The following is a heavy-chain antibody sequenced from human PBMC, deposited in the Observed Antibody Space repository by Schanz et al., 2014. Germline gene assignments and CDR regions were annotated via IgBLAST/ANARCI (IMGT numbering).Heavy chain of an antibody. CDR1: GYTFTTYA. V-gene: IGHV1-18*01. Sequence: QVQLVQSGAEVKKPGASVRVSCKASGYTFTTYAMSWVRQAPGQGLEWVGWINTGSGDTKYSQNLQGRVTMTTDTSTSTVYMELRSLRSDDTAVYYCARSAGRDFWSGYYTRFDYWGQGTLVNVSS. CDR2: INTGSGDT. D-gene: IGHD3-3*01. J-gene: IGHJ4*02. CDR3: ARSAGRDFWSGYYTRFDY.